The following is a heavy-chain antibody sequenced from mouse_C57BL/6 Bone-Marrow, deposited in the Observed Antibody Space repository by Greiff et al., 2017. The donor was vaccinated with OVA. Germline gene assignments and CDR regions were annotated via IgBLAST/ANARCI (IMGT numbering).Heavy chain of an antibody. Sequence: VQLQQPGAELVKPGASVKLSCKASGYTFTSYWMQWVKQRPGQGLGWIGEIDPSDSYTNYNQKFKGKATLTVDTSSSTAYMQLSSLTSEDSAVYYCARGTVVPVMDYWGQGTSVTVSS. CDR3: ARGTVVPVMDY. J-gene: IGHJ4*01. CDR1: GYTFTSYW. V-gene: IGHV1-50*01. CDR2: IDPSDSYT. D-gene: IGHD1-1*01.